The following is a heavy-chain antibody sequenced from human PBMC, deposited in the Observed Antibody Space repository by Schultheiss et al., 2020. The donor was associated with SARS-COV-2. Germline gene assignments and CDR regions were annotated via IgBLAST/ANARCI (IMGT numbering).Heavy chain of an antibody. J-gene: IGHJ3*02. CDR1: GFTFSSYS. D-gene: IGHD3-3*01. Sequence: GESLKISCAASGFTFSSYSMNWVRQAPGKGLEWVSAISGSGGSTYYADSVKGRFTISRDNSKNTLYLQMNSLRAEDTAVYYCAKESNDFWSGYGDAFDIWGQGTMVTVSS. V-gene: IGHV3-23*01. CDR3: AKESNDFWSGYGDAFDI. CDR2: ISGSGGST.